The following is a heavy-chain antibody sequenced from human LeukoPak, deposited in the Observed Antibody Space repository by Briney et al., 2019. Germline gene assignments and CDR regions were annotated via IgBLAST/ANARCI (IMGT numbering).Heavy chain of an antibody. CDR2: ISYDGSEK. V-gene: IGHV3-30*04. CDR1: GFTFSTYA. CDR3: AREYSSGWKNWFAP. D-gene: IGHD6-19*01. Sequence: GGSLRLSCAASGFTFSTYAIHWVRQAPGKGLEWVGVISYDGSEKYYADSVRGRFTISRDNSKNTLYLQMSSLRSDDMAVYYCAREYSSGWKNWFAPWGQGTLVTVSS. J-gene: IGHJ5*02.